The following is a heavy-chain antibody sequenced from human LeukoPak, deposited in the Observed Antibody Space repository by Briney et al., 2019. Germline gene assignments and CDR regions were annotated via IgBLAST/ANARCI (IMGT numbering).Heavy chain of an antibody. Sequence: SETLSLTCTVSGGSISSSSYYWGWIRQPPGKGLEWIGSIYYSGSTYYNPSLKSRVTISVDTSKNQFSLKLSSVTAADTAVYYCAIFSRCSSTSCYPFDYWGQGTLVTVSS. D-gene: IGHD2-2*01. V-gene: IGHV4-39*07. CDR3: AIFSRCSSTSCYPFDY. CDR2: IYYSGST. CDR1: GGSISSSSYY. J-gene: IGHJ4*02.